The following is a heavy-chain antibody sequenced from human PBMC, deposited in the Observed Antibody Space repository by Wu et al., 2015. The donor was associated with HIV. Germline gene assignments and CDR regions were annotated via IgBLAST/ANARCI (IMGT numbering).Heavy chain of an antibody. V-gene: IGHV1-24*01. CDR1: GYTLTELS. J-gene: IGHJ6*02. D-gene: IGHD6-13*01. Sequence: QVQLVQSGAEVKKPGASVKVSCKVSGYTLTELSMHWVRQAPGKGLEWMGGFDPEDGETIYAQKFQGRVTMTEDTSTDTAYMELSSLRSEDTAVYYCATAQYSSSWYFTKSRRPVYYYGMDVWGQGTTVTVSS. CDR2: FDPEDGET. CDR3: ATAQYSSSWYFTKSRRPVYYYGMDV.